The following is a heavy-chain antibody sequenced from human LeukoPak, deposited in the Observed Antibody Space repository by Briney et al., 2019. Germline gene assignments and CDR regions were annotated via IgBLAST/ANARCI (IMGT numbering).Heavy chain of an antibody. CDR3: ARSVGATMRKNLYFDY. V-gene: IGHV3-21*01. Sequence: GGSLRLSCAAPGVTFSGYSVNWVRQAPGKGLEWVSAITATSRHIYYADSVKGRFTISRDNAANSLYLQMNSLRAEDTAVYYCARSVGATMRKNLYFDYWGQGTLVTVSS. D-gene: IGHD1-26*01. CDR1: GVTFSGYS. J-gene: IGHJ4*02. CDR2: ITATSRHI.